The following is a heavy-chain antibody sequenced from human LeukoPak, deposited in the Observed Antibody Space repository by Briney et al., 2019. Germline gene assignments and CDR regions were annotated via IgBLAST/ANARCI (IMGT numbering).Heavy chain of an antibody. V-gene: IGHV3-23*01. CDR1: RFSLGNFV. J-gene: IGHJ4*02. CDR3: AKGSNGDYDN. CDR2: IGKKQ. D-gene: IGHD4-17*01. Sequence: PGGSLRLSCTPSRFSLGNFVMSWVRQAPGKGLEWVATIGKKQYYADSVKGRLTICKDNSKNMMYLQMDSLGVDDTAIYYCAKGSNGDYDNWGQGTLVIVSS.